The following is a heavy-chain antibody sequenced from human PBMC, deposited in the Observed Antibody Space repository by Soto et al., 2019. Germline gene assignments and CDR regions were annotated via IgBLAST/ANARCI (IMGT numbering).Heavy chain of an antibody. CDR3: ARVNIVVVVAAIDY. V-gene: IGHV1-18*04. J-gene: IGHJ4*02. CDR2: ISAYNGNT. CDR1: CYTFTSYG. D-gene: IGHD2-15*01. Sequence: GASVNVSCKASCYTFTSYGIILFRHSPVQGLELMGWISAYNGNTNYAQKLQGRVTMTTDTSTSTAYMEMRSLRSDDTAVYYCARVNIVVVVAAIDYCGTANLVTVSS.